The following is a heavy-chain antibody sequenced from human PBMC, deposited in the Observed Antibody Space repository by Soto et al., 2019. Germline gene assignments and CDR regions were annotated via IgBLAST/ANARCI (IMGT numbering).Heavy chain of an antibody. CDR1: GFTVTGHA. Sequence: GGSLRLSCAASGFTVTGHAMTWVRQSPGKGLECVSTISESGDRTFYADSVKGRFTICRDNSENTLYLQMNNLRVEDTVVYSCVPWSSGGGGEDGWGQRTLATV. CDR2: ISESGDRT. V-gene: IGHV3-23*01. CDR3: VPWSSGGGGEDG. D-gene: IGHD3-16*01. J-gene: IGHJ4*02.